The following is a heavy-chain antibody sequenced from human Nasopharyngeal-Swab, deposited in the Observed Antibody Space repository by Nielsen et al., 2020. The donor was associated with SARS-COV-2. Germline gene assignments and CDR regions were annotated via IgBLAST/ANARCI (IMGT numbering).Heavy chain of an antibody. CDR3: ARVSELSRSYYYYGMDV. Sequence: ASVKVSCKASGCTFISYYMHWVRQAPGQGLEWMGIINPSGGNTRYAQKFQGRVTMTRDTSTSTVNMELSSLRSEDTAVYYCARVSELSRSYYYYGMDVWGQGTTVTVSS. D-gene: IGHD1-26*01. CDR2: INPSGGNT. CDR1: GCTFISYY. J-gene: IGHJ6*02. V-gene: IGHV1-46*01.